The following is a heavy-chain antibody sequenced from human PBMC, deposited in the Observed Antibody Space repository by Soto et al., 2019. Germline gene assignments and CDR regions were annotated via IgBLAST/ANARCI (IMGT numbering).Heavy chain of an antibody. CDR3: ARVTFLEWLSPQYYYYYYMDV. V-gene: IGHV4-39*07. CDR1: GGSISSSSYY. D-gene: IGHD3-3*01. CDR2: IYHSGST. J-gene: IGHJ6*03. Sequence: PSETLSLTCTVSGGSISSSSYYWGWIRQPPGKGLEWIGEIYHSGSTNYNPSLKSRVTISVDKSKNQFSLKLSSVTAADTAVYYCARVTFLEWLSPQYYYYYYMDVWGKGTTVTVSS.